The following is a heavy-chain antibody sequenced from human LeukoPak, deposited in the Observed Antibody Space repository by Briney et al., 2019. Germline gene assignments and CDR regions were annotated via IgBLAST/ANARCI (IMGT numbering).Heavy chain of an antibody. CDR3: ANSPWGGYYYYCMDV. CDR1: GFTFSSHA. V-gene: IGHV3-23*01. D-gene: IGHD7-27*01. J-gene: IGHJ6*03. Sequence: GGSLRLSCAASGFTFSSHAMSWVRQAPGKGLEWVSAISGSGGSTYYADSVKGRFTISRDNSKNTLYLQMNSLRAEDTAVYYCANSPWGGYYYYCMDVWGKGTTVTVSS. CDR2: ISGSGGST.